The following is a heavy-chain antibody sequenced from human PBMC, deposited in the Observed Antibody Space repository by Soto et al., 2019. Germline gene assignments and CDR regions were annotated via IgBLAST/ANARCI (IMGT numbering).Heavy chain of an antibody. V-gene: IGHV3-23*01. CDR1: GFTFSSYA. Sequence: GGSLSLSCAASGFTFSSYAMSWVRQAPGKGLEWVSAISGSGGSTYYADSVKGRFTISRDNSKNTLYLQMNSLRAEDTAVYYCAKDPARWGAFDIWGQGTMVTVSS. D-gene: IGHD1-26*01. CDR2: ISGSGGST. J-gene: IGHJ3*02. CDR3: AKDPARWGAFDI.